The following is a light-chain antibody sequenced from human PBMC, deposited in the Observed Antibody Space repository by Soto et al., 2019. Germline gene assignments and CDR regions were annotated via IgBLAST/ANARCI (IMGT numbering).Light chain of an antibody. CDR1: QSISSW. CDR2: KAS. V-gene: IGKV1-5*03. J-gene: IGKJ1*01. CDR3: QQYNSYLWT. Sequence: DIQMTQSPSTLSASVGDRVTITCRASQSISSWLAWYQQKPGKAPKLLIIKASTLESGVPSRFSGSGSGTEFTLTISSLQPDDFATYYCQQYNSYLWTFGQGTKVEI.